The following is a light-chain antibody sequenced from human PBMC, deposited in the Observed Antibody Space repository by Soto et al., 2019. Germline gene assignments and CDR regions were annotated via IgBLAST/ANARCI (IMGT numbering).Light chain of an antibody. CDR1: QYISSY. CDR2: TAS. V-gene: IGKV1-39*01. J-gene: IGKJ1*01. Sequence: DIQLTQTPSSLSASVGDRVTITCRASQYISSYLNWYEQKPGKAHKLLVYTASSLQSGVPSRFSGSGSGTDFTLTISSLQPEDFATYYCQQSYSTPPTFGQGTKVEIK. CDR3: QQSYSTPPT.